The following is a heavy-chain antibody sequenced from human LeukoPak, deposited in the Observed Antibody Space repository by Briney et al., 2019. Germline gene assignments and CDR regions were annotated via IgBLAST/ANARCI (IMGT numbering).Heavy chain of an antibody. Sequence: SGTLSLTCAVSGGSMYVSNWWPWVRQPPGKGLEWIGEIHHSGSANYNPSLKSRVTISVDTSKNHFSLNLRAVTAADMAVYYCTKGGGSLAWWGHGTLVTVSS. CDR1: GGSMYVSNW. V-gene: IGHV4-4*02. CDR2: IHHSGSA. CDR3: TKGGGSLAW. D-gene: IGHD2-15*01. J-gene: IGHJ4*01.